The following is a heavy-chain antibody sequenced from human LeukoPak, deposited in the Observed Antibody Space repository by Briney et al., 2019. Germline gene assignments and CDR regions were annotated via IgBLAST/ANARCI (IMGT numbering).Heavy chain of an antibody. Sequence: SETLSLTCTVSGGSISSGGYYWSWIRQPPGKGLEWIGYIYHSGSTYYNPSLKSRVTISVDRSKNQFSLKLSSVTAADTAVYYCARSLAAAATGWFDPWGQGTLVTVSS. CDR2: IYHSGST. V-gene: IGHV4-30-2*01. D-gene: IGHD6-13*01. CDR1: GGSISSGGYY. J-gene: IGHJ5*02. CDR3: ARSLAAAATGWFDP.